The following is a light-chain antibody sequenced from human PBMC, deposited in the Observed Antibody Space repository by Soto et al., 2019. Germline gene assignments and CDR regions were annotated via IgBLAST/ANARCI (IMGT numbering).Light chain of an antibody. CDR3: QQYGSSPRGA. V-gene: IGKV3-20*01. Sequence: EIVLTQSPGTLSLSPGERATLSCRASQTIISTFLAWYQQKPGQAPRLLIYGASSRGAGIPGRFSGSGSGTDFTLTISRLEPEDFAVYYCQQYGSSPRGAFGQGTKVEIK. CDR2: GAS. J-gene: IGKJ1*01. CDR1: QTIISTF.